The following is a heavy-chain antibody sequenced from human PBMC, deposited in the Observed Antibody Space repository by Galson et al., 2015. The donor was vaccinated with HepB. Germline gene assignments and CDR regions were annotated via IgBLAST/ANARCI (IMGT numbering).Heavy chain of an antibody. Sequence: SLRLSCAASGFTFSSYSMNWVRQAPGKGLEWVSYISSSSSTIYYADSVKGRFTISRDNAKNSLYLQMNSLRDEDTAVYYCARDRGDHYYYYYGMDVWGQGTTVTVSS. CDR3: ARDRGDHYYYYYGMDV. V-gene: IGHV3-48*02. J-gene: IGHJ6*02. CDR1: GFTFSSYS. D-gene: IGHD3-16*01. CDR2: ISSSSSTI.